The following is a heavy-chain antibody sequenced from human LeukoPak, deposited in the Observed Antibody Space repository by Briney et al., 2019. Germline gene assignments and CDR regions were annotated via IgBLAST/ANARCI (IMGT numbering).Heavy chain of an antibody. CDR1: GFIFSNYA. Sequence: SGGSLRLSCSASGFIFSNYAMHWVRQAPGKGLEYVSAISSNGGSTYYADSVKGRFTISRDNSKNTLYLQMSSLRAEDTAVYYCAARPGEVAVPYDYWGQGTLVTVSS. J-gene: IGHJ4*02. D-gene: IGHD2-15*01. CDR3: AARPGEVAVPYDY. CDR2: ISSNGGST. V-gene: IGHV3-64D*06.